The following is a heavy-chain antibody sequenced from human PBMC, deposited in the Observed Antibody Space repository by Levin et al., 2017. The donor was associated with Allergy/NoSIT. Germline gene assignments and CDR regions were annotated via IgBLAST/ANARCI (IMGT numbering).Heavy chain of an antibody. D-gene: IGHD4-17*01. J-gene: IGHJ4*02. V-gene: IGHV4-59*11. CDR3: AGGIYGEYNFDD. CDR1: GGSISSHF. Sequence: SETLSLTCSVSGGSISSHFWNWIRQPPGKGLEWIGYIYHSGSTDYNPSLKSRATISADTTKTQFSLRMSSVTAAATAAYYCAGGIYGEYNFDDWGQGILVTVSS. CDR2: IYHSGST.